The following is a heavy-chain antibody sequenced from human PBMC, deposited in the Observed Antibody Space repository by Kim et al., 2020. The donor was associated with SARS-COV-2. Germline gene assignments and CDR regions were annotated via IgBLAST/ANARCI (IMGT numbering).Heavy chain of an antibody. D-gene: IGHD3-16*01. CDR3: AKDKALFMFKCGGESGGMDV. Sequence: GGSLRLSCAASGFTFNNFGMRWVRQAPGKGLEWVAVISYEGSKTYYADSLKGRFTISRDSSKNTLYLQMDSLRPEDTAVYFCAKDKALFMFKCGGESGGMDVWGQGTTVTVSS. CDR2: ISYEGSKT. J-gene: IGHJ6*02. V-gene: IGHV3-30*18. CDR1: GFTFNNFG.